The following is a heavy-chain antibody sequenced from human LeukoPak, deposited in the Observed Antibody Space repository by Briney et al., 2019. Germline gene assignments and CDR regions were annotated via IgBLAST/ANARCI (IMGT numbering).Heavy chain of an antibody. V-gene: IGHV4-61*02. Sequence: PSETLSLTCTVSGGSINSAGYYWSWIRQPAGKGLEWIGRIYPSGSTNYNPSLKSRVTISLDTSKNQFSLKLSSVTAADTAVYYCARCSSTSCYHIDYWGQGTLVTVSS. J-gene: IGHJ4*02. D-gene: IGHD2-2*01. CDR3: ARCSSTSCYHIDY. CDR2: IYPSGST. CDR1: GGSINSAGYY.